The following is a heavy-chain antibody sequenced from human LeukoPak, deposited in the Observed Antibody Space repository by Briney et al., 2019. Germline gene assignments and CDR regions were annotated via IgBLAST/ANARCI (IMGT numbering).Heavy chain of an antibody. D-gene: IGHD3-10*01. Sequence: ASVKVSCKASGYTFTSYGISWVRQAPGQGLEWMGWISAYNGNTNYAQKLQGRVTMTTDTSTSTAYMELRSLRSDDTAVYYCARVITMVQGVIAVVTAIHPPDYWGQGTLVTVSS. CDR1: GYTFTSYG. CDR2: ISAYNGNT. J-gene: IGHJ4*02. V-gene: IGHV1-18*04. CDR3: ARVITMVQGVIAVVTAIHPPDY.